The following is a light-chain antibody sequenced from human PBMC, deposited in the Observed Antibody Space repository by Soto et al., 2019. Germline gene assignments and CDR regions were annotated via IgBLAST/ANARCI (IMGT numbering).Light chain of an antibody. CDR2: AAS. V-gene: IGKV1-12*01. CDR3: QQADSFPQT. Sequence: DIQMTQSPSSVSASVEDRVTITCRASQGIGTWLAWYQQKPGKGPNLLIYAASSLESGVPSRFSGSGSGTDFTLTISSLQPEDFATYYCQQADSFPQTFGQGTKVEIK. CDR1: QGIGTW. J-gene: IGKJ1*01.